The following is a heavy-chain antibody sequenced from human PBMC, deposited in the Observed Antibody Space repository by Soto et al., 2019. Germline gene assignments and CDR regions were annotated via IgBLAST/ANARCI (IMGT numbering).Heavy chain of an antibody. CDR3: VRDGYSSGWYDY. D-gene: IGHD6-19*01. CDR1: GGSLSSYY. J-gene: IGHJ4*02. Sequence: QVQVQESGPGLVKPSETLSLTCTVSGGSLSSYYWTWIRQPPGKGLEWIGHIYYSGSTNYNPSLKSRVTISVDTSKNQFFLKLSSLIAADTAVYYCVRDGYSSGWYDYWGQGTLVTVSS. V-gene: IGHV4-59*01. CDR2: IYYSGST.